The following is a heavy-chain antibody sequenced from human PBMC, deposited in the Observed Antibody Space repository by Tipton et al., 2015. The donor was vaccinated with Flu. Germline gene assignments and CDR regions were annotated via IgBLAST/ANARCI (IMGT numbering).Heavy chain of an antibody. CDR3: LLAALDY. D-gene: IGHD6-13*01. V-gene: IGHV3-7*01. J-gene: IGHJ4*02. Sequence: SLRLSCAASGFTFSNYWMSWVRQAPGKGLEWVANIKQDGSEKYYVDSVKGRFTISSDSTKNSVHLQMNSLRAEDTAVYYCLLAALDYWGQGTLVTVSS. CDR1: GFTFSNYW. CDR2: IKQDGSEK.